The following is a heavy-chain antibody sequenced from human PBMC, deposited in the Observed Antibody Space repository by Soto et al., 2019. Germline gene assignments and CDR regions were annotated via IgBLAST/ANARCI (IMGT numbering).Heavy chain of an antibody. CDR1: GSTFTSYG. Sequence: QVQLVQSGAEVKKPGASVKVSCKASGSTFTSYGISWVRQAPGQGLEWMGWINGYNGNTNHAQKLQGRVTMSTDTSTSTAYMELGSLRSDDAAVYYCARMGDVPYYYYGMDVWGQGTTVTVSS. J-gene: IGHJ6*02. CDR3: ARMGDVPYYYYGMDV. V-gene: IGHV1-18*01. CDR2: INGYNGNT. D-gene: IGHD3-16*01.